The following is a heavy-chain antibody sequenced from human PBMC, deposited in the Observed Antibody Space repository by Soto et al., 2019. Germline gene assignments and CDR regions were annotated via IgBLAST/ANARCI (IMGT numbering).Heavy chain of an antibody. CDR2: IGANSDST. CDR3: ARDPAYDSSGYPPTPFDY. V-gene: IGHV3-23*01. D-gene: IGHD3-22*01. CDR1: GFTFSNFA. J-gene: IGHJ4*02. Sequence: GGSLRLSCAASGFTFSNFAMTWVRQAPGKGLEWVSVIGANSDSTYYVGSVKGRFTISRDNSKNTLYLQMNSLRADDTANYYCARDPAYDSSGYPPTPFDYWGQGTLVTVSS.